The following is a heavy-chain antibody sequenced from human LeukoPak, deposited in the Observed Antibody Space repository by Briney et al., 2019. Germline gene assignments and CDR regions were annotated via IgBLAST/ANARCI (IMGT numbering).Heavy chain of an antibody. CDR1: GGSISSYY. J-gene: IGHJ6*03. V-gene: IGHV4-59*01. Sequence: SETLSLTCTVSGGSISSYYWSWIRQPPGQGLEWIGYIYYSGSTNYNPSLKSRVTISVDTSKNQFSLKLSSVTAADTAVYYCARDGPYYYMDVWGKGTTVTVSS. CDR2: IYYSGST. CDR3: ARDGPYYYMDV.